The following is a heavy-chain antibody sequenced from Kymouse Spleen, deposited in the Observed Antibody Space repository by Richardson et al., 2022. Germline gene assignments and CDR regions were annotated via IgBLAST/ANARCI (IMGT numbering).Heavy chain of an antibody. D-gene: IGHD1-14*01. Sequence: QVQLQQWGAGLLKPSETLSLTCAVYGGSFSGYYWSWIRQPPGKGLEWIGEINHSGSTNYNPSLKSRVTISVDTSKNQFSLKLSSVTAADTAVYYCARNRLYWYFDLWGRGTLVTVSS. CDR1: GGSFSGYY. J-gene: IGHJ2*01. V-gene: IGHV4-34*01. CDR2: INHSGST. CDR3: ARNRLYWYFDL.